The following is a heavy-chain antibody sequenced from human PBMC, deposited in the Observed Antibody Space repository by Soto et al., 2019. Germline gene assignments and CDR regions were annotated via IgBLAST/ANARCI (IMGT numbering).Heavy chain of an antibody. CDR3: VGQWLAGYGAIDP. Sequence: PSETLSLTCTVSGGSISSSSYYWGWIRQPPGKGLEWIGEIYYSGSTNYNPSLRSRVTILLDTPKNQFSVNLTSVTAADTAVYFWVGQWLAGYGAIDPWGQATLVTVSS. J-gene: IGHJ5*02. CDR1: GGSISSSSYY. V-gene: IGHV4-39*07. CDR2: IYYSGST. D-gene: IGHD6-19*01.